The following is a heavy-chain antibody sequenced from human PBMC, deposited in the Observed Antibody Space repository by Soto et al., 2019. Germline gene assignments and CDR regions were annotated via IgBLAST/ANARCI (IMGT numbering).Heavy chain of an antibody. D-gene: IGHD3-22*01. CDR1: GYTFTYYT. J-gene: IGHJ4*02. V-gene: IGHV1-3*01. Sequence: GASVKVSCKASGYTFTYYTVHWVRQAPGQRLEWMGWINAGDGNTKYSPNFQGRVTITKDTSASTVYMGLSSLRSEDTAVYFCTRDYYDSSGYYPKFDYWGQGTLVTVSS. CDR2: INAGDGNT. CDR3: TRDYYDSSGYYPKFDY.